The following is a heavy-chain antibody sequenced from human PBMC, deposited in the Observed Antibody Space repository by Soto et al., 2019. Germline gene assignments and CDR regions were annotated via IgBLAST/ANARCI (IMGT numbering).Heavy chain of an antibody. D-gene: IGHD1-20*01. CDR2: IWFDGSNR. CDR3: ARGNNHFDR. CDR1: GISFNTSG. Sequence: GGSLRLSCAASGISFNTSGMHWLRQSPGRGLEWLALIWFDGSNRYYADSVKGRFTITRDNSKNMLYLQMNNLRAEDTAIYYCARGNNHFDRWGQGILVTVPQ. V-gene: IGHV3-33*01. J-gene: IGHJ4*02.